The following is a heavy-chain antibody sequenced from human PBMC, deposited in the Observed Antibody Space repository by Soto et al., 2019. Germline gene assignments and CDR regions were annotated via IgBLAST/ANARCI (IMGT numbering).Heavy chain of an antibody. CDR3: AKTTDGWLSAVEI. CDR2: ISGSGTTA. J-gene: IGHJ3*02. D-gene: IGHD3-9*01. CDR1: GFIFSSYA. Sequence: EVQLLESGGGLVQPGGSLRLSCAASGFIFSSYAMSWVRQAPGKGLEWVSAISGSGTTAYYADSVKGRFTFSRDNSKKTMYLQMNSLIAEDTDVYYFAKTTDGWLSAVEIWGQGTMFTVSS. V-gene: IGHV3-23*01.